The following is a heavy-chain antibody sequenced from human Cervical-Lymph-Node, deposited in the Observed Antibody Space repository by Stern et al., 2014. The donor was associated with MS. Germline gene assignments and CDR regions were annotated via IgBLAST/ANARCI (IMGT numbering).Heavy chain of an antibody. CDR1: GYTFTSYW. V-gene: IGHV5-51*01. Sequence: QLVQSGPEVKRPGESLKISCQASGYTFTSYWIGWVRQMPGKGLEWIAISFPGSSNLRYSPSFQGQVTISADKSSSTAYLQWNNLKASDTAIYYCARQRYFDYWGQGTLVTVSS. CDR3: ARQRYFDY. CDR2: SFPGSSNL. J-gene: IGHJ4*02.